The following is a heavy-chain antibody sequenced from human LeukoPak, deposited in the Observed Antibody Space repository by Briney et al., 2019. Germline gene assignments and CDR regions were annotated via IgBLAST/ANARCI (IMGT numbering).Heavy chain of an antibody. J-gene: IGHJ4*02. CDR2: MHFDGSHT. CDR1: GFTFNIYG. Sequence: GGSLRLSCAASGFTFNIYGMHWVRQAPGKGLEWVAFMHFDGSHTYYADSVKGRFTISRDNSKNTLYLHVNSLRAEDTAMYYCAKGFCRGGTCYYFDYWGQGTLVTVSS. CDR3: AKGFCRGGTCYYFDY. V-gene: IGHV3-30*02. D-gene: IGHD2-15*01.